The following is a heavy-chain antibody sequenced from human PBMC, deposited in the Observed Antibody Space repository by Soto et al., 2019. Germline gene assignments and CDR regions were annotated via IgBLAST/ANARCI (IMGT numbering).Heavy chain of an antibody. CDR3: ARDWEEYSYGPFDY. D-gene: IGHD5-18*01. V-gene: IGHV3-33*01. CDR2: IWEDGSAQ. J-gene: IGHJ4*02. CDR1: GFTFRSHG. Sequence: QVQLVESGGRVVQPGRSLRLSCAASGFTFRSHGMHWVRQAPGKGLEWVAGIWEDGSAQYYVDSVKGRFTISRDNSQNTLYLEMNSLTAEDTAVYYCARDWEEYSYGPFDYWGQGTLVTVSS.